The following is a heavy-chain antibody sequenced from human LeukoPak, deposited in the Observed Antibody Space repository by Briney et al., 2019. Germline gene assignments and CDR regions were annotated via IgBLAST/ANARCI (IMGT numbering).Heavy chain of an antibody. D-gene: IGHD3-16*01. Sequence: ASVKVSCKASGYTFTGYYMHWVRQAPGQGLEWMGWINPNSGSTSYAQKFQGRVTMTRDTSTSTVYMELSSLRSEDTAVYYCARVWSLRAGAFDIWGQGTMVTVSS. CDR3: ARVWSLRAGAFDI. CDR2: INPNSGST. CDR1: GYTFTGYY. V-gene: IGHV1-46*01. J-gene: IGHJ3*02.